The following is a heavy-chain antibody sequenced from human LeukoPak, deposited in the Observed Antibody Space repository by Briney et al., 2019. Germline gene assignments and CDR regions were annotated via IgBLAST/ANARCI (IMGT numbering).Heavy chain of an antibody. CDR2: IIPVASIT. V-gene: IGHV1-69*02. CDR1: GATFSAYP. Sequence: GASVKVSCKASGATFSAYPISWVRQAPGQGLEWMGRIIPVASITKFAEKFQGRVTITADKSTNTVYMELSSLRSEDAAIYYCAVIYYYASGTFVDYWGQGSLVTVSS. D-gene: IGHD5/OR15-5a*01. J-gene: IGHJ4*02. CDR3: AVIYYYASGTFVDY.